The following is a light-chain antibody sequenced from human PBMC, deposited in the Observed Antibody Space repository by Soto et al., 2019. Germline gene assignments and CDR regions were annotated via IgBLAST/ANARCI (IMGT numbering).Light chain of an antibody. CDR2: KAS. J-gene: IGKJ2*01. V-gene: IGKV1-5*03. Sequence: DIQMTQFPSTLSASIGDRVTITCRARQTISSWLAWYQQKPGKAPKLLIYKASSLETGVPSRFSGSGSETEFTLTISSLQPDDFATYYCQQYNSYPYTFGQGTRLEIK. CDR1: QTISSW. CDR3: QQYNSYPYT.